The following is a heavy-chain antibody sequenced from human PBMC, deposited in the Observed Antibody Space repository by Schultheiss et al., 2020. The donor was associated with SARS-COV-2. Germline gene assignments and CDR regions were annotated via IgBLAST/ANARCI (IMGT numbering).Heavy chain of an antibody. J-gene: IGHJ6*02. D-gene: IGHD5-18*01. CDR3: ASGSGYIYGNYYYYGMDV. CDR1: GGSISGFY. CDR2: IYYSGST. Sequence: GSLRLSCTVAGGSISGFYWSWIRQPPGKGLEWIWYIYYSGSTNYNPSLKSRVTISVETSKNQFSLKLSSVTAADTAVYYCASGSGYIYGNYYYYGMDVWGQGTTVTVSS. V-gene: IGHV4-59*01.